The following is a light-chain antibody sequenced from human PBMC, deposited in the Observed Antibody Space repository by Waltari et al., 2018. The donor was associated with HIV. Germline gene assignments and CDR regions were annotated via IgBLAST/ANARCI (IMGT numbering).Light chain of an antibody. CDR3: QQRSSWPPSIT. V-gene: IGKV3-11*01. CDR1: QSVGNF. Sequence: EIVLTQSPDTLSLSPGERATLSCRASQSVGNFLAWYQQKPGQAPRLLVYYASNRATGIPATCSGSGSGTDFTLTISRREAEDFAVYYCQQRSSWPPSITFGQGTRLEIK. J-gene: IGKJ5*01. CDR2: YAS.